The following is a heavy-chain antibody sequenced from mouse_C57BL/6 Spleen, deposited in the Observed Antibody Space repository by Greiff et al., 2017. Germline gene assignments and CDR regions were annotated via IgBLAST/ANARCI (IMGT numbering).Heavy chain of an antibody. CDR2: LDPEDGET. J-gene: IGHJ2*01. D-gene: IGHD1-1*01. V-gene: IGHV14-2*01. CDR1: GFNIKDYY. Sequence: EVQLQQSGAELVKPGASVKLSCTASGFNIKDYYMHWVKQRTEQGLEWIGRLDPEDGETKYDPKFQGKATITADTSSNTAYLQLSSLTSEDTAVYDCARGGTTVVAPDYWGQGTTLTVSS. CDR3: ARGGTTVVAPDY.